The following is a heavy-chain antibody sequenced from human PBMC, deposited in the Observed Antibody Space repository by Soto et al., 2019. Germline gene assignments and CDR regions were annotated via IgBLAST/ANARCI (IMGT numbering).Heavy chain of an antibody. CDR1: GYSFTSYW. D-gene: IGHD6-19*01. V-gene: IGHV5-51*01. J-gene: IGHJ4*02. CDR2: IYPGDSDT. Sequence: EVQLVQSGAEVKKPGESLKISCKGSGYSFTSYWIGWVRQMPGKGLEWMGIIYPGDSDTRYSPSFQGQVTISADKSISAAYLQRSSLKASDTAMYYWARQPRQLLVSSPIVMFDYWGQRALVNGSS. CDR3: ARQPRQLLVSSPIVMFDY.